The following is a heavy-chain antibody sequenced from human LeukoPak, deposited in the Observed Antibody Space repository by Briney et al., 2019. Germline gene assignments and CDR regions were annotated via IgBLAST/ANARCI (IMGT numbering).Heavy chain of an antibody. V-gene: IGHV4-39*01. Sequence: SETLSLTCAVSGASIRNTSFYWGWIRQPPGKGLQWIASIYYSGSTYYNPSLKSRVTISVDTSKNQFSLKLSSVTAADTAVYYCARLSYYYDSSGYYFGKSFDYWGQGALVTVSS. CDR1: GASIRNTSFY. J-gene: IGHJ4*02. CDR3: ARLSYYYDSSGYYFGKSFDY. CDR2: IYYSGST. D-gene: IGHD3-22*01.